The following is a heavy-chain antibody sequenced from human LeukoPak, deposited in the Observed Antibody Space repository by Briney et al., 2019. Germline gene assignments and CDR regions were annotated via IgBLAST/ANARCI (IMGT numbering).Heavy chain of an antibody. CDR1: GFTFSTYG. D-gene: IGHD6-13*01. CDR3: ARDLIRSYNWFHP. J-gene: IGHJ5*02. V-gene: IGHV3-30*03. Sequence: GGSLRLSCAASGFTFSTYGIHWVRQAPGRGLEWVAVISYDGPNKYYADSVKGRFTISRDNSKNTLYLQMNSLRAEDTAVYFCARDLIRSYNWFHPWGQGTLVTVSS. CDR2: ISYDGPNK.